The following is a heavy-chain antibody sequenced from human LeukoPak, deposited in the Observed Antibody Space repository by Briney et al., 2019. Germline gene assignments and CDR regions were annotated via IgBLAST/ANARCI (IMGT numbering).Heavy chain of an antibody. D-gene: IGHD2-15*01. V-gene: IGHV4-38-2*02. CDR3: ARTTEGYCRGRSCYSYYYYMDV. CDR2: IYHRGTT. J-gene: IGHJ6*03. Sequence: SETLSLTCTVSGFFVSSGYYWGWIRQPPGKGLEWIGSIYHRGTTYYNPSLKSRVSMSVDTSKNQFSLKLSSVTAADTAVYYCARTTEGYCRGRSCYSYYYYMDVWGKGTTVTVSS. CDR1: GFFVSSGYY.